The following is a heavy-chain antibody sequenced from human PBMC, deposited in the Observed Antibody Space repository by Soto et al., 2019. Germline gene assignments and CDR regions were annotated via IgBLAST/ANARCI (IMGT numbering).Heavy chain of an antibody. CDR1: GGSIGSISYY. CDR2: IYYSGYT. CDR3: ARHNGPLYVGYYYDMDV. Sequence: SEPLSLTCTVAGGSIGSISYYWGWMRAPPGKGLEWIGSIYYSGYTYYNPSLKSRVTISVDTSKNQFSLKLSSVTAADTAVYYCARHNGPLYVGYYYDMDVWGQGTTVT. J-gene: IGHJ6*02. D-gene: IGHD3-16*01. V-gene: IGHV4-39*01.